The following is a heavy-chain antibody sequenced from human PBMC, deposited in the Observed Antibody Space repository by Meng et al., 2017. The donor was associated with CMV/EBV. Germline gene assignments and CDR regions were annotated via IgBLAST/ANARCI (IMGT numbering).Heavy chain of an antibody. V-gene: IGHV4-39*07. CDR1: GGSISSSSYY. Sequence: SETLSLTCTVSGGSISSSSYYWGWIRQPPGKGLEWIGSIYHSGSTYYNPSLKSRVTISVDTSKNQFSLKLSSVTAADTAVYYCARGSRWFDPWGQGTLVTVSS. CDR3: ARGSRWFDP. CDR2: IYHSGST. J-gene: IGHJ5*02.